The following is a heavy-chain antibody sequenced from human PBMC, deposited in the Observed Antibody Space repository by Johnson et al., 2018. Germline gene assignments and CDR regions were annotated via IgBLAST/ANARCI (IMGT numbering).Heavy chain of an antibody. J-gene: IGHJ3*02. CDR2: VSYDGDNQ. CDR3: AKLYHYDSSGYYYEDAFDI. D-gene: IGHD3-22*01. Sequence: QVRLVESGGGVVQPGRSLRLSCAASGFTFRYYGMHWVRQAPGKGLEWLAAVSYDGDNQSYADSVKGRFTISKDISKNTLYLQMNSPRTEDTAVYYCAKLYHYDSSGYYYEDAFDIWGPGTLVTVSP. CDR1: GFTFRYYG. V-gene: IGHV3-30*18.